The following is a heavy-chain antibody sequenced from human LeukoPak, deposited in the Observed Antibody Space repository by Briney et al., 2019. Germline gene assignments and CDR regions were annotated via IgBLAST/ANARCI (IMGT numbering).Heavy chain of an antibody. J-gene: IGHJ5*02. Sequence: SETLCLTCTVSGGSISSHYWSWIRQPPGKGLEWIGYIYYSGSTKYNPSLKSRVTISVDTSNNQFSLKLSSVTAADTAVYYCARLYDSSGYTNWLDPWGQGTLVTVSS. CDR1: GGSISSHY. CDR3: ARLYDSSGYTNWLDP. D-gene: IGHD3-22*01. V-gene: IGHV4-59*11. CDR2: IYYSGST.